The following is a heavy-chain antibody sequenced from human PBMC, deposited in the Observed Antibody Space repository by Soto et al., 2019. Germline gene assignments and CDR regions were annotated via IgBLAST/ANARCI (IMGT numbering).Heavy chain of an antibody. D-gene: IGHD3-3*01. J-gene: IGHJ6*02. CDR2: ISSSGSTI. CDR1: GFTFSDYY. Sequence: GGSLRLSCAASGFTFSDYYMSWIRQAPGKGLEWVSYISSSGSTIYYADSVKGRFTISRDNAKNSLYLQMNSLRAEDTAVYYCAREYDFWSGYYSYVPPYGMDVWGQGTTVTVSS. V-gene: IGHV3-11*01. CDR3: AREYDFWSGYYSYVPPYGMDV.